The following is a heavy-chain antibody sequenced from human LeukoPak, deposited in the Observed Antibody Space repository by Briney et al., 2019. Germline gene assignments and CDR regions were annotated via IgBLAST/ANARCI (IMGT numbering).Heavy chain of an antibody. CDR2: IKQDGSEK. V-gene: IGHV3-7*01. CDR3: ARGDYYDSSGNFNDAFDI. J-gene: IGHJ3*02. CDR1: GFTFSSYW. D-gene: IGHD3-22*01. Sequence: GGSLRLSCAASGFTFSSYWMSWVRQAPGKGLEWVANIKQDGSEKYYVDSVRGRFTISRDNAKNSLYLQMNSLRAEDTAVYYCARGDYYDSSGNFNDAFDIWGQGTMVTV.